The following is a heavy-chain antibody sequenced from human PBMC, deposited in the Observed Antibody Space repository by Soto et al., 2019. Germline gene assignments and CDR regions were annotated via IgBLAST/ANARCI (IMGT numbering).Heavy chain of an antibody. J-gene: IGHJ4*02. V-gene: IGHV3-74*01. CDR1: GFTFSGDW. CDR3: ARGPRGLYHHDY. CDR2: INMDGSST. D-gene: IGHD2-2*01. Sequence: GGSLRLSCAASGFTFSGDWMHWVRQGAGKGLVWVSRINMDGSSTNYADSVKGRFTISRDNAKNTLCLQMNSLRVDDTAVYYCARGPRGLYHHDYWGQGALVTVSS.